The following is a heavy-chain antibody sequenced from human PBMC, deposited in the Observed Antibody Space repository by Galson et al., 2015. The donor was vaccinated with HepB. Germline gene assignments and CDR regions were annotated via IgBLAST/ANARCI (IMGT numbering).Heavy chain of an antibody. V-gene: IGHV4-4*07. D-gene: IGHD3-16*01. CDR3: ARAKYDYVWGSPRGLGPYYMDV. J-gene: IGHJ6*03. Sequence: LSLTCTVSGGSISSYYWRWIRQPAGKGLEWIGRIYTSGSTNYNPSLKSRVTMSVDTSKNQFSLKLSSVTAADTAVYYCARAKYDYVWGSPRGLGPYYMDVWGKGTTVTVSS. CDR2: IYTSGST. CDR1: GGSISSYY.